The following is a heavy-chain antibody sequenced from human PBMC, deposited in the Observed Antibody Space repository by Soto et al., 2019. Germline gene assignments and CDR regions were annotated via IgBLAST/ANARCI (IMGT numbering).Heavy chain of an antibody. CDR1: GYTFTSYG. J-gene: IGHJ6*02. D-gene: IGHD3-22*01. V-gene: IGHV1-18*01. Sequence: GASVKVSCKASGYTFTSYGISWVRQAPGQGLEWMGWISAYNGNTNYAQKLQGRVTMTTDTSTSTAYMELRSLRSDDTAVYYCARDTVVITSFCMVVWGQGTTVTVSS. CDR2: ISAYNGNT. CDR3: ARDTVVITSFCMVV.